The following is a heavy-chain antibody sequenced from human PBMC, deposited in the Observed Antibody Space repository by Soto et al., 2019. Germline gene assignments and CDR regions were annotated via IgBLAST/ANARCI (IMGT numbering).Heavy chain of an antibody. CDR2: IFYSETT. CDR1: GGSIISGGYY. J-gene: IGHJ6*02. Sequence: TLEILSLTCTVSGGSIISGGYYWSWIRQHPGKGLEWVGYIFYSETTYHNPSLQSRVTMSADTSKNQFSLNLSSVTAADTAVYYCARGFLEWLSHPYYGMDVWGQGTTVTVSS. CDR3: ARGFLEWLSHPYYGMDV. D-gene: IGHD3-3*01. V-gene: IGHV4-31*02.